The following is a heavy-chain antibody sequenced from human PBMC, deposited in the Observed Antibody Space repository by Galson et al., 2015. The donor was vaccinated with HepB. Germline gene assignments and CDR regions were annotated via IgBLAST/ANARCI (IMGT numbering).Heavy chain of an antibody. CDR3: STTSILVRSFDP. Sequence: SLRLSCAASGFTFSGSTMHWVRQASGKGLEWVGRIRSKGNNYATAYTASVEGRFTVSRDDSKNTAYLQMNSLKADDTAIYYCSTTSILVRSFDPWGQGTLVTVSS. V-gene: IGHV3-73*01. D-gene: IGHD3-22*01. CDR1: GFTFSGST. CDR2: IRSKGNNYAT. J-gene: IGHJ5*02.